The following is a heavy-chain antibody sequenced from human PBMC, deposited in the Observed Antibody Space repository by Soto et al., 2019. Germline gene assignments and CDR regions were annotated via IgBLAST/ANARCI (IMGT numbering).Heavy chain of an antibody. CDR1: GGTFSSYA. V-gene: IGHV1-69*13. CDR3: ARASDSSGFPFDY. Sequence: GASVKVSCKASGGTFSSYAISWVRQAPGQGLEWMGGIIPIFGTANYAQKFQGRATITADESTSTAYMELSSLRSEDTAVYSCARASDSSGFPFDYWGQGTLVTVSS. CDR2: IIPIFGTA. J-gene: IGHJ4*02. D-gene: IGHD3-22*01.